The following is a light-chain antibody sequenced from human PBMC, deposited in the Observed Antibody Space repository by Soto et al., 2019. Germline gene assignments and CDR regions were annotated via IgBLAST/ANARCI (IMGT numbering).Light chain of an antibody. V-gene: IGKV3-15*01. CDR2: DVS. J-gene: IGKJ5*01. Sequence: EIVMTQSPATLSVSPGERATLSCRAGQGVTTNFAWYQKKSGQYPRLIIYDVSIRATGVPARFSGTGSETDFNLTISGLQSEDSAVYFCQQYNNWTFSFGQGTRLEIK. CDR1: QGVTTN. CDR3: QQYNNWTFS.